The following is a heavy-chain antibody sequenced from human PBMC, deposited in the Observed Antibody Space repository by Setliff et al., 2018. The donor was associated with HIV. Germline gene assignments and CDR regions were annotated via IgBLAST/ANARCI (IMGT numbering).Heavy chain of an antibody. Sequence: SETLSLTCTLSGGSFGDYHWSWIRQPAGRGLEWIGRIFRSGTTDYKFSLKSRVTISIDTSRNQFSLRLTSVSAEDTAVYYCARDRHYSGLGSYGPWGPGTLVTVSS. D-gene: IGHD3-10*01. CDR3: ARDRHYSGLGSYGP. CDR2: IFRSGTT. CDR1: GGSFGDYH. V-gene: IGHV4-4*07. J-gene: IGHJ5*02.